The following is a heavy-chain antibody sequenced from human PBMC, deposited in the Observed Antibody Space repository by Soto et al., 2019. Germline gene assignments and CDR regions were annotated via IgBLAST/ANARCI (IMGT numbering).Heavy chain of an antibody. Sequence: PSETLSLTCTVSGRSISSGEYYSSWIRQPPGKGLEWIGYIYYSGSTYYNPSLKSRVTISVDTSKNQFSLKLSSVTAADTAVYYCARDLAAFDISGQGTMVTVSS. CDR1: GRSISSGEYY. CDR2: IYYSGST. J-gene: IGHJ3*02. V-gene: IGHV4-30-4*01. CDR3: ARDLAAFDI.